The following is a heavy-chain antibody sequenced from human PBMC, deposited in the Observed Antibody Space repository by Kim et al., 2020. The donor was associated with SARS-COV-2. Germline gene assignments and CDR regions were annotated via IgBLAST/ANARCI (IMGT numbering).Heavy chain of an antibody. D-gene: IGHD4-17*01. J-gene: IGHJ6*04. CDR1: GFTFSSYG. CDR2: ISYDGSNK. CDR3: AKDFRTDYGGYYYGMDV. Sequence: GGSLRRSCAASGFTFSSYGMHWVRQAPGKGLEWVAVISYDGSNKYYADSVKGRFTISRDNSKNTLYLQMNSLRAEDTAVYYCAKDFRTDYGGYYYGMDVWGRGPTVTVSA. V-gene: IGHV3-30*18.